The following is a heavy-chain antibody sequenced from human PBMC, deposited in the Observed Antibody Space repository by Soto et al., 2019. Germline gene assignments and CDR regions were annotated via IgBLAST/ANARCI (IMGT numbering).Heavy chain of an antibody. J-gene: IGHJ5*02. Sequence: GASVKVSCKASGYTFKTYGLSWVRQAPGQGLEWLGWISAYNGNTNYAQKFQGRVTMTTDTPTSTAYMELRSLRSDDTALYYCARDREAARPGWFDPWGQGTLVTVSS. V-gene: IGHV1-18*04. CDR1: GYTFKTYG. CDR3: ARDREAARPGWFDP. D-gene: IGHD6-6*01. CDR2: ISAYNGNT.